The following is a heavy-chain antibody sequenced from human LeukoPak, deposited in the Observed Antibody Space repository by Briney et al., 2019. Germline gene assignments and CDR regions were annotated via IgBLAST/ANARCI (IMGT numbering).Heavy chain of an antibody. V-gene: IGHV4-34*01. CDR3: ARLRGVATTQPRGYYFDY. CDR2: ISHSGST. Sequence: SETLSLTCAVYGGSFSGYYWSWIRQPPGKGLEWIGEISHSGSTNYNPSLKSRVTISVDTSKNQFSLKLSSVTAADTAVYYCARLRGVATTQPRGYYFDYWGQGTLVTVSS. J-gene: IGHJ4*02. D-gene: IGHD5-12*01. CDR1: GGSFSGYY.